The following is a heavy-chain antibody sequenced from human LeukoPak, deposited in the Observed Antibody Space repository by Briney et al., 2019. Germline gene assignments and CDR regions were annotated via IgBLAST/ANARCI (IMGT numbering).Heavy chain of an antibody. CDR3: ARNYYDNSGYYYFDY. Sequence: GASVTVSCKASLYTFTNYGISWVRQAPGQGLEWMGWISGYNDNTKYAQKLQGRVTMTTDTSMSTAYMELRSLRSDDTAVYYCARNYYDNSGYYYFDYWGQGTLVTVSS. CDR1: LYTFTNYG. D-gene: IGHD3-22*01. V-gene: IGHV1-18*01. J-gene: IGHJ4*02. CDR2: ISGYNDNT.